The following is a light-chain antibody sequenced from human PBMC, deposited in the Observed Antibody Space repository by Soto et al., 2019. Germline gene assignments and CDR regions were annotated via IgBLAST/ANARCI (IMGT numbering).Light chain of an antibody. J-gene: IGKJ1*01. CDR2: GAS. CDR3: QQYRIWRT. Sequence: EIVMTQSPATLSLSPGERATLSCRASESVSNNLAWYQQKAGQAPRLLIYGASTRATGIPARFSGSGSGTEFTLTISSMQSSDFAVYYCQQYRIWRTFGQGTNVYIK. CDR1: ESVSNN. V-gene: IGKV3-15*01.